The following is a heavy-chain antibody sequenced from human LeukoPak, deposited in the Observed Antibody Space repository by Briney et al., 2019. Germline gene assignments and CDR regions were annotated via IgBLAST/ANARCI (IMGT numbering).Heavy chain of an antibody. CDR2: IYTSGSI. D-gene: IGHD1-26*01. J-gene: IGHJ6*02. CDR1: GGSISSGSYY. Sequence: TSQTLSLTCTVSGGSISSGSYYWSWIRQPAGKGLEWIGRIYTSGSINYNPSLKSRVTISVDTSKNQFSLKLSSVTAADTAVYYCARSAVGATPYYYYGMDVWGQGTTVTVSS. CDR3: ARSAVGATPYYYYGMDV. V-gene: IGHV4-61*02.